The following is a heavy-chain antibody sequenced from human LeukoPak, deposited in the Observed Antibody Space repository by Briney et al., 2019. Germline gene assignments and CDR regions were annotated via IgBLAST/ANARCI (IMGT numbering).Heavy chain of an antibody. CDR1: VGSIKRGFYY. CDR3: ARHGVHQNYDF. V-gene: IGHV4-39*01. CDR2: IYYSGNT. D-gene: IGHD1-1*01. Sequence: SETLSLTCTVSVGSIKRGFYYWAWICQPPAKGLERIGSIYYSGNTYYYPSLQSRVTLSIDTTKSHFFLKLSSVTAADTAVYFCARHGVHQNYDFWGQGTLVTVS. J-gene: IGHJ4*02.